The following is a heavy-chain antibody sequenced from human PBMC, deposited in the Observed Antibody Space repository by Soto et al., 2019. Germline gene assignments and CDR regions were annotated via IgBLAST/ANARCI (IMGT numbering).Heavy chain of an antibody. CDR3: TRTLTPNPAEYFQH. Sequence: QVQLVQSGAEVKKPGASVKVSCKASGYTFTRYYIHWVRQAPGQGLEWMGMINPSGGTTSYAQNLQGRVTXXRXTSXSTVYMELSSLRSEDTAVYYCTRTLTPNPAEYFQHWGQGTLVTVSS. CDR1: GYTFTRYY. V-gene: IGHV1-46*03. J-gene: IGHJ1*01. CDR2: INPSGGTT.